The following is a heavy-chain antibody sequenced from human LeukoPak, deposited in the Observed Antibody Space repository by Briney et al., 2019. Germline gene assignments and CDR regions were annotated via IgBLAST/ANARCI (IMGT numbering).Heavy chain of an antibody. CDR2: INPNSGGA. Sequence: ASVKVSCKASGYTFTSYGISWVRQAPGQGLEWMGWINPNSGGATYAQKFQGRVTMTRDTSISIAYMELSRLSSDDTAVFYCARSYYYDDSGYRRYAFDIWGQGTMVTVSS. CDR3: ARSYYYDDSGYRRYAFDI. J-gene: IGHJ3*02. D-gene: IGHD3-22*01. V-gene: IGHV1-2*02. CDR1: GYTFTSYG.